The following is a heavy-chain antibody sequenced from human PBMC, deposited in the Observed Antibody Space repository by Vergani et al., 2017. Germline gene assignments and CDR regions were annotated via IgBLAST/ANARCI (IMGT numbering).Heavy chain of an antibody. CDR3: ARTNKTLYQLLHGYYYGMDV. CDR2: INPSTGDT. J-gene: IGHJ6*02. D-gene: IGHD2-2*01. Sequence: QVQLVQSGAEVKKPGASVKVSCKASGYTFIGYYIHWVRQAPGQGLEWMGWINPSTGDTNYSQNFQGRVTMTRDTSISTAYMDLSRLTSDDTAVYYCARTNKTLYQLLHGYYYGMDVWGQGP. V-gene: IGHV1-2*02. CDR1: GYTFIGYY.